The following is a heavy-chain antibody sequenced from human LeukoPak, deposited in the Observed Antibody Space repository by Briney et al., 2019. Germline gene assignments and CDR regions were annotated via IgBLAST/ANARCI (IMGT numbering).Heavy chain of an antibody. V-gene: IGHV4-34*01. D-gene: IGHD6-13*01. Sequence: SETLSLTCAVYGGSLSGYYWNWIRQPPGKGLEWIGEINHSGSTNYNPSLKSRVSISVDSSKNQFSLKVSSVTAADTAVYYCARGSDTAAGLYWGQGTLVTVSS. J-gene: IGHJ4*02. CDR3: ARGSDTAAGLY. CDR2: INHSGST. CDR1: GGSLSGYY.